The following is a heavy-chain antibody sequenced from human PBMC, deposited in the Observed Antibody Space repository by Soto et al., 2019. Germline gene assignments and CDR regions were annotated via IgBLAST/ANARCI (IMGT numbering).Heavy chain of an antibody. J-gene: IGHJ1*01. CDR3: SRDGSGSYYDLDFQH. V-gene: IGHV4-61*01. Sequence: KTSGTLSLTSTVCGGSVSSGSYYWSWIRQPPGKGLEWIGYIYYSGSTNYNPSLKSRVTISVDTSKNQFSLKLSSVTAADTAVYYCSRDGSGSYYDLDFQHSGQGTLVTVSS. D-gene: IGHD3-10*01. CDR1: GGSVSSGSYY. CDR2: IYYSGST.